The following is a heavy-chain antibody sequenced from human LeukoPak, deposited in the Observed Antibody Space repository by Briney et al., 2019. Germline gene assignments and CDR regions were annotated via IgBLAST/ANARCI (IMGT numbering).Heavy chain of an antibody. Sequence: PSETLSLTRTVSGGSISSYYWSWIRQPPGKGLEWIGYIYTSGSTNYNPSLKSRVTISVDTSKNQFSLKLSSVTAADTAVYYCASTYDSSGYYHPDYWGQGTLVTVSS. CDR2: IYTSGST. D-gene: IGHD3-22*01. CDR1: GGSISSYY. V-gene: IGHV4-4*09. CDR3: ASTYDSSGYYHPDY. J-gene: IGHJ4*02.